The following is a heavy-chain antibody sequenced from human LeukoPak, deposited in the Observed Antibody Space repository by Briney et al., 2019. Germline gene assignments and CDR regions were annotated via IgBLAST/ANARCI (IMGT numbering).Heavy chain of an antibody. D-gene: IGHD6-13*01. CDR2: ISSSGTNI. CDR3: ARGDRWQQLVRSYYYYGMDV. J-gene: IGHJ6*02. Sequence: GGSLRLSCAASGFAFSDYYMSWIRQAPGKGLEWVSYISSSGTNIYYADSVKGRFTISRDNAKNSLYLQMNSLRAEDTAVYYCARGDRWQQLVRSYYYYGMDVWGQGTTVTVSS. V-gene: IGHV3-11*04. CDR1: GFAFSDYY.